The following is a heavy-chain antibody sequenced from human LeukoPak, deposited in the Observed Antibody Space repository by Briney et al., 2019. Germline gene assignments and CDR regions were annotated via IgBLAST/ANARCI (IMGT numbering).Heavy chain of an antibody. CDR3: ARLVIP. J-gene: IGHJ5*02. D-gene: IGHD3-10*01. Sequence: PSETLSLTCTVSGFSISSDYYWGWIRQPPGKGLEWLASVSHSGITYYNSSLNSRVTISVDTSKNQFSLKVNSVTAADTAVYYCARLVIPWGQGILVTVSS. CDR1: GFSISSDYY. V-gene: IGHV4-38-2*02. CDR2: VSHSGIT.